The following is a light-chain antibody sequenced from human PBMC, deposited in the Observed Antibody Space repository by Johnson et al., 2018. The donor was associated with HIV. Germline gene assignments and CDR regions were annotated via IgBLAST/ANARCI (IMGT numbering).Light chain of an antibody. CDR1: SSNIGSNF. J-gene: IGLJ1*01. CDR3: GTWDSSLSAYV. Sequence: QPVLTQPPSVSAAPGQKVTISCSGSSSNIGSNFVSWYQQLPGKAPKLIIYDNNKRPSGIPDRFSGSKSGTSATLGITGLQTGDEADYYCGTWDSSLSAYVFGTGTKVTVV. CDR2: DNN. V-gene: IGLV1-51*01.